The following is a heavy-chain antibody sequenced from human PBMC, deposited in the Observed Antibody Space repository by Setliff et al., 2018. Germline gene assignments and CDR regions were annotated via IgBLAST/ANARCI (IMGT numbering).Heavy chain of an antibody. CDR1: GGAIGNNIYY. CDR2: IYFSGST. CDR3: ARHVGPADRADYFQH. V-gene: IGHV4-39*01. Sequence: SETLSLTCTVSGGAIGNNIYYWGWIRRPPGKGLEWIGSIYFSGSTYYNPSLKSRVSMSVDSSKNQFSLNLNSVTAADTGVYYCARHVGPADRADYFQHWGQGTLVTVLL. J-gene: IGHJ1*01.